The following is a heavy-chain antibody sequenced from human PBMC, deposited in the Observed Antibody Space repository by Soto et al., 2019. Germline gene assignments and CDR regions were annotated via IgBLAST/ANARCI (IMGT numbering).Heavy chain of an antibody. V-gene: IGHV4-61*03. J-gene: IGHJ4*02. D-gene: IGHD6-19*01. CDR1: GGSVSSGGYF. CDR2: ISYSGST. Sequence: SETLSLTCTVSGGSVSSGGYFWSWIRQPPGKGLEWIGYISYSGSTKYNPSLESRVTISVDTSNKNFSLKLASVTAADTAVYCCARAPYSSGWPDSWGQGTLVTVSS. CDR3: ARAPYSSGWPDS.